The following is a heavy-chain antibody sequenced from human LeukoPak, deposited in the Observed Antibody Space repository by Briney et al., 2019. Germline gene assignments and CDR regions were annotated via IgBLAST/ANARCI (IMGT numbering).Heavy chain of an antibody. CDR1: GFTFSSYA. Sequence: PGGSLRLSCAASGFTFSSYAMSWVRQPPGKGLEWIGYIHHTGKNWYNPPLQSRVTLSVDTSKSEFSLRLNSVTAADTAVYYCAKWHEKLLAFDSWGQGTLVTVSS. V-gene: IGHV4-59*01. J-gene: IGHJ4*02. CDR2: IHHTGKN. D-gene: IGHD1-7*01. CDR3: AKWHEKLLAFDS.